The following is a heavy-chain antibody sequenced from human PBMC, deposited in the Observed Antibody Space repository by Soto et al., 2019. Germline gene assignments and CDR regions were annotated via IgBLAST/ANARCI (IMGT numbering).Heavy chain of an antibody. Sequence: PSQTLSLTCAVSGGSISGSSFYWGWVRHPPGRGLEWIGSILYSGSTYYNPSLKGRVTISIDTSKNQFSLKLTSVTAADTAVYFCATATFVDTYLFDYWGKGALVTVSS. CDR3: ATATFVDTYLFDY. D-gene: IGHD5-18*01. CDR1: GGSISGSSFY. J-gene: IGHJ4*02. V-gene: IGHV4-39*01. CDR2: ILYSGST.